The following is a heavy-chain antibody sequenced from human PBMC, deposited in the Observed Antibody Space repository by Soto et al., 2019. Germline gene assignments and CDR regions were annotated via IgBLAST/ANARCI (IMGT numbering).Heavy chain of an antibody. CDR3: ARDRSGDSSGYYYGTPQYYYYGMDV. CDR1: GYTFTSYG. V-gene: IGHV1-18*01. J-gene: IGHJ6*02. Sequence: ASVKASFKASGYTFTSYGISWLRQAPGQGLEWMGWISAYNGNTNYAQKLQGRVTMTTDTSTSTAYMELRSLRSDDTAVYYCARDRSGDSSGYYYGTPQYYYYGMDVWGQGTTVTVSS. D-gene: IGHD3-22*01. CDR2: ISAYNGNT.